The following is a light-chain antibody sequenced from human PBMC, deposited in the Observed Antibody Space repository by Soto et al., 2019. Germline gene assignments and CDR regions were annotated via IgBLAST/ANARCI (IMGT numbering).Light chain of an antibody. V-gene: IGKV1-5*03. J-gene: IGKJ3*01. Sequence: DIQMTQSPSTLSASVGDRVTITCRASQSISSWLAWYQQKPGKAPKLLIYKASSLESGVPSRFSGSGSGTEFTLTISSLQPDDFAPYYCQQYNSYPLFTFGPGTKVDIK. CDR3: QQYNSYPLFT. CDR2: KAS. CDR1: QSISSW.